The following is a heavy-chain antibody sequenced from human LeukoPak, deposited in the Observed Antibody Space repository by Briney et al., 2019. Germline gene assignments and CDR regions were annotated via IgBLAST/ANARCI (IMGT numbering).Heavy chain of an antibody. Sequence: GGSLRLSCAAPGFTFSSYAMSWVRQAPGKGLEWVANIKQDGSEKYYVDSVKGRFTISRDNAKNSLYLQMNSLRAEDTAVYYCARDGMVRGVISLDAFDIWGQGTMVTVSS. CDR1: GFTFSSYA. D-gene: IGHD3-10*01. V-gene: IGHV3-7*01. J-gene: IGHJ3*02. CDR2: IKQDGSEK. CDR3: ARDGMVRGVISLDAFDI.